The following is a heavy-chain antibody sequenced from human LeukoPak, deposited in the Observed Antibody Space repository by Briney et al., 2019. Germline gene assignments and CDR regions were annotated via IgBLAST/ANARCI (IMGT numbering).Heavy chain of an antibody. CDR1: GYTFTDYY. J-gene: IGHJ5*02. CDR2: INPNSGDT. D-gene: IGHD3-10*01. Sequence: EASVKVSCKASGYTFTDYYINWVRQAPGQGLEWMGWINPNSGDTNYAQKFQDRVTMTRDTSISTAYMELNLLGSDDTAVYYCARGDYYGSPKVVAAWGQGTLVTVSS. CDR3: ARGDYYGSPKVVAA. V-gene: IGHV1-2*02.